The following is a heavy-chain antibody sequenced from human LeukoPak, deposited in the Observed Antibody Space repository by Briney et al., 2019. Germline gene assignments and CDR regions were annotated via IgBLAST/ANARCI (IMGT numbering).Heavy chain of an antibody. D-gene: IGHD6-6*01. J-gene: IGHJ4*02. Sequence: GASVKVSCKASGYTFTSYGISWVRQAPGQGLEWMGWISAYNGNTNYAQKLQGRVTMTTDTSTSTVYMELSSLRSEDTAVYYCAGIEYSSSSSYWGQGTLVTVSS. V-gene: IGHV1-18*01. CDR2: ISAYNGNT. CDR3: AGIEYSSSSSY. CDR1: GYTFTSYG.